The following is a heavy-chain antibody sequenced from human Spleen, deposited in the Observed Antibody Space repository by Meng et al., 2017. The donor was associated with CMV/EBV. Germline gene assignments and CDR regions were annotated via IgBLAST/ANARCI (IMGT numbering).Heavy chain of an antibody. CDR3: ARHRRSSTSCYDY. CDR2: IHPSDSDT. J-gene: IGHJ4*02. D-gene: IGHD2-2*01. CDR1: GYNFPSNW. Sequence: GESLKISCKCSGYNFPSNWIGWVRQTPGRGLEWMGIIHPSDSDTRYSPSFQGQVTISADKSISTAYLQWSSLKASDTAMYYCARHRRSSTSCYDYWGQGTLVTVSS. V-gene: IGHV5-51*01.